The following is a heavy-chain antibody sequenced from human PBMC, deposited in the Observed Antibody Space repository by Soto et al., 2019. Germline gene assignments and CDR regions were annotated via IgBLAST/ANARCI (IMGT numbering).Heavy chain of an antibody. Sequence: GGSLRLSCAASGSTFDDYAMHWVRQAPGKGLEWVSGISWNSGSIGYADSVKGRFTISRDNAKNSLYLQMNSLRAEDTALYYCAKDSMDWLVTGIDYWGQGTLVTVSS. V-gene: IGHV3-9*01. CDR1: GSTFDDYA. D-gene: IGHD6-19*01. CDR2: ISWNSGSI. J-gene: IGHJ4*02. CDR3: AKDSMDWLVTGIDY.